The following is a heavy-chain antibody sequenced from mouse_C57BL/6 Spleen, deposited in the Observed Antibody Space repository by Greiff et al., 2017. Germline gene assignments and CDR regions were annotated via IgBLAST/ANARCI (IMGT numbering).Heavy chain of an antibody. CDR1: GYTFTSYW. D-gene: IGHD3-2*02. J-gene: IGHJ2*01. V-gene: IGHV1-53*01. CDR2: INPSNGGT. CDR3: ARGGGSGYFDY. Sequence: QVQLQQPGTELVKPGASVKLSCKASGYTFTSYWMHWVKQRPGQGLAWIGNINPSNGGTNYNEKFKSKATLTVDKSSSTAYMQLSSLTSEDYAVYYCARGGGSGYFDYWGQGTTLTGAS.